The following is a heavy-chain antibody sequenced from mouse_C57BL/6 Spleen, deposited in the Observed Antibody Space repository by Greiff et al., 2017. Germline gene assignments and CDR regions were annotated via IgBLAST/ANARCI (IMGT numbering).Heavy chain of an antibody. J-gene: IGHJ2*01. Sequence: QVQLQQSGPGLVQPSQSLSITCTVSGFSLTSYGVHWVRQSPGKGLEWLGVIWSGGRTDYNADFISRLSISKDNSKSQVFFKMNSLQADDTAIYDCARFRVDSTDDFDYWGQGTTLTVSS. CDR2: IWSGGRT. CDR1: GFSLTSYG. CDR3: ARFRVDSTDDFDY. D-gene: IGHD3-1*01. V-gene: IGHV2-2*01.